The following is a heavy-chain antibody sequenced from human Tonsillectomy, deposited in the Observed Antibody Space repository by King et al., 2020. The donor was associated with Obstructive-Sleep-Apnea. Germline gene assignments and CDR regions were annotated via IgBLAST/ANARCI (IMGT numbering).Heavy chain of an antibody. V-gene: IGHV3-30*04. J-gene: IGHJ4*02. CDR1: GFTFSSYA. CDR3: ARDYPRGGSSGYLDY. D-gene: IGHD3-22*01. CDR2: ILYDGSNK. Sequence: VQLVESGGGVVQPGRSLRLSCAASGFTFSSYAMHWVRQAPGKGLEWVAVILYDGSNKYYADSVKGRFTNSRDNSKTTLYRQMNSLRAEDTAVYYCARDYPRGGSSGYLDYWGQGTLVTVSS.